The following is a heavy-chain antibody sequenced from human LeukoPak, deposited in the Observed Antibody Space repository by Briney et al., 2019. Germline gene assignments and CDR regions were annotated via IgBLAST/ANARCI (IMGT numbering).Heavy chain of an antibody. D-gene: IGHD6-19*01. CDR2: IYISGSGST. CDR3: ARDKRVAVAGTYIYYYYMDV. Sequence: SETLSLTCTVSDGSISSYYWSWIRQPAGKGLEWIGRIYISGSGSTNYNPSLKSRVTMSVDTSKNQFSLKLSSVTAADTAVYYCARDKRVAVAGTYIYYYYMDVWGNGTTVTTSS. V-gene: IGHV4-4*07. J-gene: IGHJ6*03. CDR1: DGSISSYY.